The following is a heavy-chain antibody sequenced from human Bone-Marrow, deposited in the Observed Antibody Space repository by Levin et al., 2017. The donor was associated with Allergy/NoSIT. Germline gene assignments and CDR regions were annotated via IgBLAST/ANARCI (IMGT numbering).Heavy chain of an antibody. CDR2: ISGSGGST. CDR3: AKGPELGYDFWSGYPGIDY. Sequence: GESLKISCAASGFTFSSYAMSWVRQAPGKGLEWVSAISGSGGSTYYADSVKGRFTISRDNSKNTLYLQMNSLRAEDTAVYYCAKGPELGYDFWSGYPGIDYWGQGTLVTVSS. D-gene: IGHD3-3*01. CDR1: GFTFSSYA. V-gene: IGHV3-23*01. J-gene: IGHJ4*02.